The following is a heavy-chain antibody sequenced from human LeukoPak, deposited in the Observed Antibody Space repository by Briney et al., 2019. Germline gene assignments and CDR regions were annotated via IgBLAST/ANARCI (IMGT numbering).Heavy chain of an antibody. CDR2: IDPNSGGT. J-gene: IGHJ4*02. V-gene: IGHV1-2*02. CDR1: GYTFTGYY. Sequence: ASVKASCKTSGYTFTGYYMHWARQAPGQGLEWMGWIDPNSGGTNYAQRFQGRVTMTRDTSISTVYMELSSLRSDDTAVYYCAKDLGSGSYQPSDYWGQGTLVTVSS. D-gene: IGHD1-26*01. CDR3: AKDLGSGSYQPSDY.